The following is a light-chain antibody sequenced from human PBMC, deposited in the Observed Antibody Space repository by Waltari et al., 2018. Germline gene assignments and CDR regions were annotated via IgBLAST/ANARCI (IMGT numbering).Light chain of an antibody. CDR1: QSVSTN. CDR3: QQYNNWPPYL. J-gene: IGKJ2*01. Sequence: ETVMTQSPTTLSLSPGDRATLSCRASQSVSTNLAWYQQKPGQAPRLLIYGASIRATGVPARFSGGGAATEFTLTISSRQSEDFAVYYCQQYNNWPPYLFGQGSQLEI. V-gene: IGKV3D-15*01. CDR2: GAS.